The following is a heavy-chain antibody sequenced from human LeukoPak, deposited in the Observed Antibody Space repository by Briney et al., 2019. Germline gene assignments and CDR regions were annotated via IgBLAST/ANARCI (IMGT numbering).Heavy chain of an antibody. CDR2: ISAYNGNT. Sequence: ASVKVSCKASGYTFTSYGISWVRQAPGQGLEWMGWISAYNGNTNYAQKLQGRVTMTTDTSTSTAYMELGSLRSDDTAVYYCARVLSRSNNHYYHYDYWGQGTLVTVSS. CDR1: GYTFTSYG. V-gene: IGHV1-18*01. CDR3: ARVLSRSNNHYYHYDY. D-gene: IGHD1-14*01. J-gene: IGHJ4*02.